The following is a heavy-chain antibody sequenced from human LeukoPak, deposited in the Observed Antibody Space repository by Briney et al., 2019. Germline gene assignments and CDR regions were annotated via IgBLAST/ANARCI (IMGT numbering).Heavy chain of an antibody. CDR3: AGELKTTL. D-gene: IGHD1-1*01. CDR1: GYSISSGYY. V-gene: IGHV4-38-2*02. CDR2: IYHSGST. Sequence: PSETLSLTCTVSGYSISSGYYWGWIRQPPGKGLEWIGSIYHSGSTYYNPSLKSRVTISVDTSKNQFSLKLSSVTAADTAVYYCAGELKTTLWGQGTLVTVSS. J-gene: IGHJ4*02.